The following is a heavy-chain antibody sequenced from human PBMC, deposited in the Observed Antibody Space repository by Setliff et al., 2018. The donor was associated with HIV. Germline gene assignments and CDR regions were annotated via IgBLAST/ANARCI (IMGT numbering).Heavy chain of an antibody. CDR1: GGSFRGYY. V-gene: IGHV4-34*01. Sequence: SETLSLTCAVYGGSFRGYYWSWIRQPPGKGLEWIGEINHSGSTNYNPSLKSRVTISVDTSKSQFSLKLSSVTAADTALYYCARGSDYIWGNYRFPFDYWGQGTLGTVSS. D-gene: IGHD3-16*02. J-gene: IGHJ4*02. CDR3: ARGSDYIWGNYRFPFDY. CDR2: INHSGST.